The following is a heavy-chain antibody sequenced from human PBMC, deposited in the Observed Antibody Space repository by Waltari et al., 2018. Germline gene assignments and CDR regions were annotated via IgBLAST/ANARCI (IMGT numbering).Heavy chain of an antibody. D-gene: IGHD3-10*01. CDR1: GFTFSSYG. Sequence: QVQLVESGGGVVQPGGSLRLSCAASGFTFSSYGMHWVRQAPGKGLEWVAFIRYDGSNKYYADSVKGRFTISRDNSKNTLYLQMNSLRAEDTAVYYCAKDEYGSGSHDAFDIWGQGTMVTVSS. J-gene: IGHJ3*02. CDR3: AKDEYGSGSHDAFDI. V-gene: IGHV3-30*02. CDR2: IRYDGSNK.